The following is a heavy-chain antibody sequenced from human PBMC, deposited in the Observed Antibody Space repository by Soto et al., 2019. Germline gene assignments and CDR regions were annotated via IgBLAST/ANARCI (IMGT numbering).Heavy chain of an antibody. J-gene: IGHJ4*02. V-gene: IGHV3-9*01. CDR2: ISWTSGSI. Sequence: GGSLRLSCAASGFTFDDYAMHWVRQAPGKGLEWVSGISWTSGSIGYADTVKGRFTISRDNAKNSLYLQMNSLRAEDTALYYCAKGFGELSYYFDYWGQGTLVTVSS. CDR1: GFTFDDYA. D-gene: IGHD3-16*02. CDR3: AKGFGELSYYFDY.